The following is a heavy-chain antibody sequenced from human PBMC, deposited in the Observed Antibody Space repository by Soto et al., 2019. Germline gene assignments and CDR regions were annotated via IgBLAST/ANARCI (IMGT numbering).Heavy chain of an antibody. V-gene: IGHV2-5*02. CDR2: IYWDDDK. CDR3: AHRQLYSGYDFGVFDY. Sequence: QITLKESGPTLVKPTQTLTLTCTFSGFSLSTSGVGVGWIRQPPGKALEWLALIYWDDDKRYSPSLKSRLTINKDTSKNQVGLTMTNMDPVDTATYYCAHRQLYSGYDFGVFDYWGQGTLVTVSS. J-gene: IGHJ4*02. CDR1: GFSLSTSGVG. D-gene: IGHD5-12*01.